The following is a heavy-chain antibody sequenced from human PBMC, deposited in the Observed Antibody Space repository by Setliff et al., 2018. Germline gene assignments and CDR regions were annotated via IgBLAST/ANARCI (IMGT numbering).Heavy chain of an antibody. D-gene: IGHD2-15*01. V-gene: IGHV4-61*09. CDR3: ARARYCSGGSCYWTWFGP. CDR2: IYTSGST. CDR1: GGSINNGSYY. J-gene: IGHJ5*02. Sequence: PSETLSLTCTVSGGSINNGSYYWSWIRQPAGKGLEWIGHIYTSGSTNYNPSLKSRVTISVDSSINQFSLKLNSVTAADTAVYYCARARYCSGGSCYWTWFGPWGQGTLVTVSS.